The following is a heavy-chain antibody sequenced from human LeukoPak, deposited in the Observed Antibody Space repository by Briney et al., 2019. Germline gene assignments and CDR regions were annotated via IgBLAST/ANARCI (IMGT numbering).Heavy chain of an antibody. Sequence: SETLSLTCTVSGGSISSYYWSWIRQPAGKGLEWIGRIYTSGSTNYNPSLKSRVTMSVDTSKNQFSLKLSSVTAADTAVYYCASLYYYGSGKEYNWFDPWGQGTLVTVSS. V-gene: IGHV4-4*07. CDR2: IYTSGST. J-gene: IGHJ5*02. CDR3: ASLYYYGSGKEYNWFDP. CDR1: GGSISSYY. D-gene: IGHD3-10*01.